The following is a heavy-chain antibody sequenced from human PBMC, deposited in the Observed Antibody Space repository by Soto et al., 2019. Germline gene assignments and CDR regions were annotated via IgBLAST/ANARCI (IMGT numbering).Heavy chain of an antibody. CDR3: TREIPYFDS. CDR2: ISSKDYGGTT. CDR1: GFTFTYFS. J-gene: IGHJ4*02. Sequence: PGGSMRPSCATAGFTFTYFSTSWVRQAPGRGLVWVGFISSKDYGGTTEYAASVKGRFAISRDDSTGIAYLQMNSLKNEDTAVYYCTREIPYFDSWGQGTLVTVSS. V-gene: IGHV3-49*02.